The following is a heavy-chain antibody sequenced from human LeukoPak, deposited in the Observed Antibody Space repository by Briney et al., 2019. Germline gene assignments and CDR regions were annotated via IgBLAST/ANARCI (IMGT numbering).Heavy chain of an antibody. J-gene: IGHJ3*02. V-gene: IGHV3-7*01. Sequence: GGSLRLSCEASGFEISSFWMGWVRLAPGKGLEWVANIKQDEYEKYYVDAVKGRFTTSRDNAKNSLYLQLNSLRAEDTAVYYCARLVTTGPGTFDIWGQGTMVTVSS. D-gene: IGHD4-17*01. CDR1: GFEISSFW. CDR3: ARLVTTGPGTFDI. CDR2: IKQDEYEK.